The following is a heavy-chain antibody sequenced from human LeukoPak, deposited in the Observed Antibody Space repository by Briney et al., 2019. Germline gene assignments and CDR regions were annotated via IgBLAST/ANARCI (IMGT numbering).Heavy chain of an antibody. V-gene: IGHV4-59*11. CDR1: GGSISSHY. Sequence: SETLSLTCTVSGGSISSHYWSWIRQAPGKGLEWIGYIYYSGSTNYNPSLKSRVTISVDTSKNQFSLKLSSVTAADTAVYYCARGYDFWSGYYPDYFDYWGQGTLVTVSS. D-gene: IGHD3-3*01. CDR2: IYYSGST. CDR3: ARGYDFWSGYYPDYFDY. J-gene: IGHJ4*02.